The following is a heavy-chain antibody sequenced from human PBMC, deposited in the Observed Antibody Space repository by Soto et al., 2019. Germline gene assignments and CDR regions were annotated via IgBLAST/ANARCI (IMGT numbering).Heavy chain of an antibody. CDR3: ASLYSSAWARDY. V-gene: IGHV3-74*01. J-gene: IGHJ4*02. Sequence: EVQLVESGGGLVQPGGSLRLSCVASGFTFSSCWMHWVRQAPGKGLVWVSRISSDGSTTNYADSVKGRFSISRDNAKNTLYLQMNNLRADDTAVYYCASLYSSAWARDYWGQGTLVTVSS. D-gene: IGHD6-19*01. CDR1: GFTFSSCW. CDR2: ISSDGSTT.